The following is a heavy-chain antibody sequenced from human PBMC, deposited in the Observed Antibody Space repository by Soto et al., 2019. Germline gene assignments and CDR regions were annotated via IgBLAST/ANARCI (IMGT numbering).Heavy chain of an antibody. V-gene: IGHV3-66*01. J-gene: IGHJ4*02. CDR2: IYSDGST. Sequence: GGSLRLSCAASGFIVSSDYMSWVRQAPGKGLEWVSFIYSDGSTYYADSVKGRFTIPRDNSKNTLYLQMSSLRAEDTAVYYCESLGRLRGCYIDYSGQGTLVIVSS. CDR3: ESLGRLRGCYIDY. CDR1: GFIVSSDY. D-gene: IGHD2-2*02.